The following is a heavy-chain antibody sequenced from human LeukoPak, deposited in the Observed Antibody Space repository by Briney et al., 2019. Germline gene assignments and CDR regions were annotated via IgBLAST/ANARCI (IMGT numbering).Heavy chain of an antibody. V-gene: IGHV3-9*01. CDR3: VKDLRLDLDLDTFHI. J-gene: IGHJ3*02. D-gene: IGHD1-1*01. CDR1: GFTFDDFA. Sequence: GGSLRLSCAASGFTFDDFAMHWVRQPPGKGLQWISSSSWDSGSSVYADSVKGRFGISRDNAKSSLYLDMHSLAPEDTALYYCVKDLRLDLDLDTFHIWGQGTMVTVS. CDR2: SSWDSGSS.